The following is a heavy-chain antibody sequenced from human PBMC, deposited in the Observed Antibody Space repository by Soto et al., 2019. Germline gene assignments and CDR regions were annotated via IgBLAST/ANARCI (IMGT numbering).Heavy chain of an antibody. CDR1: GGTFSSYA. V-gene: IGHV1-69*06. CDR3: ARSPGCGGYYKPYYYYGMDV. J-gene: IGHJ6*02. CDR2: IIPIFGTA. Sequence: QVQLVQSGAEVKKPGSSVKVSCKASGGTFSSYAISWVRQAPGQGLEWMGGIIPIFGTANYAQKFQGRVTITADKSTSTAYMELSSLRSEDTAVYYCARSPGCGGYYKPYYYYGMDVWGQGTTVTVSS. D-gene: IGHD2-15*01.